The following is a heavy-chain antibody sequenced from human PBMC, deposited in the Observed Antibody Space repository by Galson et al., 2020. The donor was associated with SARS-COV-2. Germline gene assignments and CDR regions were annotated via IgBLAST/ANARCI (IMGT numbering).Heavy chain of an antibody. D-gene: IGHD2-2*01. CDR2: INHSGST. Sequence: SETLSLTCAVYGGSFSGYYWSWIRQPPGKGLEWIGEINHSGSTNYNPSLKSQVTISVDTSKNQFSLKLSSVTAADTAVYYCASNTNYYYYYGMDVWGQGTTVTVSS. V-gene: IGHV4-34*01. J-gene: IGHJ6*02. CDR1: GGSFSGYY. CDR3: ASNTNYYYYYGMDV.